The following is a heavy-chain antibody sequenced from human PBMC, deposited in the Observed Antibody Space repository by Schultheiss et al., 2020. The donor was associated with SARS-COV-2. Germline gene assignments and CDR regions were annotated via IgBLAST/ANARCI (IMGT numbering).Heavy chain of an antibody. CDR2: IYYSGST. CDR1: GGSISSYY. D-gene: IGHD4-23*01. J-gene: IGHJ6*02. V-gene: IGHV4-59*01. CDR3: ARGGGNPGYYYYGMDV. Sequence: SETLSLTFTVSGGSISSYYWSWIRQPPGKGLEWIGYIYYSGSTNYNPSLKSRVTISVDTSKNQFSLKLSSVTAADTAVYYCARGGGNPGYYYYGMDVWGQGTTVTVSS.